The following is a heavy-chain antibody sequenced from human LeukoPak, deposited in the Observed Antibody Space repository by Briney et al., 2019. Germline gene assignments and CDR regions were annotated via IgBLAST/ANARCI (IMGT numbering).Heavy chain of an antibody. J-gene: IGHJ5*02. CDR1: GGTFSSYA. Sequence: ASVKVSCKASGGTFSSYAMHWVRQAPGQGLEWMGWISAYNGNTKYAQKFQGRVTVTTDIPTTTAYMELRSLRSDDTAIYYCVRDKCSGITCYSLDPWGQGTLVTVSS. CDR2: ISAYNGNT. V-gene: IGHV1-18*01. CDR3: VRDKCSGITCYSLDP. D-gene: IGHD2-15*01.